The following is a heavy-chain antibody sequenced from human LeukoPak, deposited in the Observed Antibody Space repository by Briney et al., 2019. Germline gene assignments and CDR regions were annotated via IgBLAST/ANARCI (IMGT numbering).Heavy chain of an antibody. J-gene: IGHJ5*02. CDR3: VREGVLASMGGPYNWFDP. D-gene: IGHD2-2*01. CDR2: IYPGDPDT. CDR1: GFSFTSYW. Sequence: TGESLKISCKGSGFSFTSYWIGWVRQMPGKGLEWMGIIYPGDPDTRYSPSFQGQVIISADKSIRTAYLQWSSLRASDTAMYYCVREGVLASMGGPYNWFDPWGPGTLVTVSS. V-gene: IGHV5-51*01.